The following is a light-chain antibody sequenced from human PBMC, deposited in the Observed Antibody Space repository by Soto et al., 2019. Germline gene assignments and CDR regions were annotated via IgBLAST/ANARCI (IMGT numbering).Light chain of an antibody. V-gene: IGLV2-8*01. CDR1: SSDVGGYDY. CDR3: SSYTGGNPSYV. CDR2: EVT. Sequence: LTQPPSASGSPGQSVTISCTGTSSDVGGYDYVSWYQQHPGKAPKLVIYEVTIRPSGVSDRFSGSKSGNTASLTVSGLQAEDEADYYCSSYTGGNPSYVFGTGTKVTVL. J-gene: IGLJ1*01.